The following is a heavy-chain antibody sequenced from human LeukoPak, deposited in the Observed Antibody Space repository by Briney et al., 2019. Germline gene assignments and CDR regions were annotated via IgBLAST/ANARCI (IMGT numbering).Heavy chain of an antibody. CDR2: INHSGST. D-gene: IGHD6-19*01. CDR3: ARTGYSSGWYSY. J-gene: IGHJ4*02. Sequence: RASATLSLTCAVYGGSFSGYYWSWIRQPPGKGLEWIGEINHSGSTNYNPSLKSRVTISVDTSKNQFSLKLSSVTAADTAVYYCARTGYSSGWYSYWGQGTLVTVSS. V-gene: IGHV4-34*01. CDR1: GGSFSGYY.